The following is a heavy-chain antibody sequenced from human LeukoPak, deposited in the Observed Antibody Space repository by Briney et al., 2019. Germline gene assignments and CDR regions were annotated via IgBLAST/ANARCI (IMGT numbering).Heavy chain of an antibody. CDR3: ARDSRYYYGMDV. CDR2: IYYSGST. CDR1: GGSISSYY. D-gene: IGHD1-14*01. J-gene: IGHJ6*02. Sequence: SETLSPTCTVSGGSISSYYWSWIRQPPGKELEWIGDIYYSGSTNYSPSLKSRVTISVDTSKNQFSLKLTSVTAADTAVYYCARDSRYYYGMDVWGQGTTVTVSS. V-gene: IGHV4-59*01.